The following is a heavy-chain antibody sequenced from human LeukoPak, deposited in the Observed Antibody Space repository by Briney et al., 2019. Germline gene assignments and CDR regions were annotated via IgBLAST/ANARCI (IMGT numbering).Heavy chain of an antibody. J-gene: IGHJ4*02. V-gene: IGHV3-33*01. CDR2: IWHDGSSK. CDR1: GFTFSSYG. D-gene: IGHD6-13*01. Sequence: GGSLRLSCAASGFTFSSYGMHWVRQAPGKGLEWLSVIWHDGSSKNYADSVKGRFTISRDNTKNTLYLQMSSLRAEDTAVYYCARDYGRSWYFTDYWGQGTLVTVSS. CDR3: ARDYGRSWYFTDY.